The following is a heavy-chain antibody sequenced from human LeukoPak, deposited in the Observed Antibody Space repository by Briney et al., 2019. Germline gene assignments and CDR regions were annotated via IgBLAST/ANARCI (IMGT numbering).Heavy chain of an antibody. J-gene: IGHJ5*02. V-gene: IGHV1-8*01. CDR1: GFTFTTYD. CDR2: MNPNSGNT. D-gene: IGHD4-23*01. CDR3: ARGPNKYDGGNSGSAWFDP. Sequence: GASVKVSCKASGFTFTTYDINWVRQATAQGLEGMGWMNPNSGNTGYAQKFQGRVTMTRNTSISTAYMELSSLRSEDTAVYYCARGPNKYDGGNSGSAWFDPWGQGTLVTVSS.